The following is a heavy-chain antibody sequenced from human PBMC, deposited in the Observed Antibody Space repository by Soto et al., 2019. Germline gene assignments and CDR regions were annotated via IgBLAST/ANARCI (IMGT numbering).Heavy chain of an antibody. V-gene: IGHV3-23*01. D-gene: IGHD6-19*01. CDR1: GFTFSSYA. CDR2: ISGSGGST. Sequence: EVQLLESGGGLVQPGGSPRLSCAASGFTFSSYAMSWVRQAPGKGLEWVSAISGSGGSTYYADSVKGRFTISRDNSKNTLYLQMNSLRAEDTAVYYCADHVQWLVPYFDYWGQGTLVTVSS. CDR3: ADHVQWLVPYFDY. J-gene: IGHJ4*02.